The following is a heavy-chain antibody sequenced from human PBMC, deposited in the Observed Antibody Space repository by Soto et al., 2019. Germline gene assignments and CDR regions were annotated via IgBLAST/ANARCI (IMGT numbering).Heavy chain of an antibody. CDR3: ARDLSYAFDY. Sequence: EVQLVESGGGLVQPGGSLRLSCAASGFIFTSYSMNWVRQAPGKGLEWLSYIRIDSNHIGYADSVRGRFTISSDIAKNSLYLQMNSLRDEDTAVDYCARDLSYAFDYWGQGTLVTVSS. V-gene: IGHV3-48*02. CDR2: IRIDSNHI. J-gene: IGHJ4*02. CDR1: GFIFTSYS. D-gene: IGHD1-26*01.